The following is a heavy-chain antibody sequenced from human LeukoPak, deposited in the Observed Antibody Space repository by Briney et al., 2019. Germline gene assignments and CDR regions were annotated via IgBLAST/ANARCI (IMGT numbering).Heavy chain of an antibody. D-gene: IGHD3-3*01. Sequence: GGSLRLSCAASGFTFSSYEMNWVRQAPGKGLEWVSYISSSGSTIYYADSVKGRFTISRDNAKNSLYLQMNSLRAEDTAVYYCASGRNEYDSWSGYSKPFDYWGQRTLVTVSS. J-gene: IGHJ4*02. CDR3: ASGRNEYDSWSGYSKPFDY. CDR2: ISSSGSTI. V-gene: IGHV3-48*03. CDR1: GFTFSSYE.